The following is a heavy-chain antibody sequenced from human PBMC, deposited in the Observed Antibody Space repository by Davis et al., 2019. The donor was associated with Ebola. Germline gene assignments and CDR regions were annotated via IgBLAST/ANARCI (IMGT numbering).Heavy chain of an antibody. CDR2: ISAYNGNT. D-gene: IGHD2-15*01. V-gene: IGHV1-18*04. Sequence: AASVKVSCKASGYTFTSYGISWVRQAPGQGLEWVGWISAYNGNTNYAQKLQGRVTMTTDTSTSTAYMELRSLRSDDTAVYYCARDRHRLGYCSGGSCYSPPGYWGQGTLVTVSS. CDR1: GYTFTSYG. J-gene: IGHJ4*02. CDR3: ARDRHRLGYCSGGSCYSPPGY.